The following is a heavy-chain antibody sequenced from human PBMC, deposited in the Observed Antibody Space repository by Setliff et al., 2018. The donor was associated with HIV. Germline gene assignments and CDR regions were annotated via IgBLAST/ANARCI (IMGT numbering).Heavy chain of an antibody. D-gene: IGHD6-6*01. CDR2: LYPDGSDT. V-gene: IGHV5-51*01. J-gene: IGHJ6*02. CDR3: ARGSSSTYYYYYGLDV. Sequence: GESLKISCKGSGYNFANYWIAWVRQMPGKGLEWMGILYPDGSDTRYSPSFQGQVTMSVDKTMRTAYLQWNSLKASDTALYYCARGSSSTYYYYYGLDVWGQGTTVTVSS. CDR1: GYNFANYW.